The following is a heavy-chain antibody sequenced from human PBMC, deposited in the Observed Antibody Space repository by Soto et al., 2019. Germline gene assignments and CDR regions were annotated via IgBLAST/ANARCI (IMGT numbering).Heavy chain of an antibody. CDR2: IRGGGGST. Sequence: EVQLLESGGGWEKLGGSLSLPFAAFGATLNSIAMNWVRQAPGGGRGWASLIRGGGGSTYYADSVKGRFTISRDNSKNTLYLQMNSLRAEDTAVYFCAKGAPSDYYDSSGSYFFDYWGQGTLVTVSS. D-gene: IGHD3-22*01. J-gene: IGHJ4*02. CDR3: AKGAPSDYYDSSGSYFFDY. CDR1: GATLNSIA. V-gene: IGHV3-23*01.